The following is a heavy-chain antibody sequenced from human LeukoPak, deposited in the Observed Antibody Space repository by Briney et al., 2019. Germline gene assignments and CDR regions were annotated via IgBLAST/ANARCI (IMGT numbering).Heavy chain of an antibody. D-gene: IGHD1-26*01. CDR3: ARGGVVGALDF. CDR2: ITNDGKIT. J-gene: IGHJ4*02. V-gene: IGHV3-74*01. Sequence: GGSLRLSCAASGFALSDYSMHWVRQAPGKGLVWLSLITNDGKITGYADSVRRRFTISRDTTKNTIYPQMNSLSAEDTALYYCARGGVVGALDFWGEGTLVSVSS. CDR1: GFALSDYS.